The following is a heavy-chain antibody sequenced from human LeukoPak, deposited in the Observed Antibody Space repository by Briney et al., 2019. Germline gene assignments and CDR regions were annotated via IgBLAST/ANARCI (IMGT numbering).Heavy chain of an antibody. CDR3: AKGLRYQLLPSWFDP. CDR1: GFPFSTIW. J-gene: IGHJ5*02. D-gene: IGHD2-2*01. Sequence: PGGSLRLSCAASGFPFSTIWMNWVRQAPGKGLEWVGRIKSKTEGGTMDYAAPVKGRFTISRDDSKNTLYLQMNSLKTEDTAVYYCAKGLRYQLLPSWFDPWGQGTLVTVSS. CDR2: IKSKTEGGTM. V-gene: IGHV3-15*01.